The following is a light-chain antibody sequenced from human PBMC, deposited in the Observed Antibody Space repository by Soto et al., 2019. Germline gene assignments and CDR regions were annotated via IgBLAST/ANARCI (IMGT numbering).Light chain of an antibody. V-gene: IGKV3-20*01. CDR1: QSVRSSY. CDR3: QQYGSSPYT. Sequence: EILLTQSPGTLSLSPGERATLSCRASQSVRSSYLAWYQQKPGQAPRLLIHGASGRATGIPHRFSGSGSGTDFTLTISRLEPEDFAVYYCQQYGSSPYTFGQGTKLEI. CDR2: GAS. J-gene: IGKJ2*01.